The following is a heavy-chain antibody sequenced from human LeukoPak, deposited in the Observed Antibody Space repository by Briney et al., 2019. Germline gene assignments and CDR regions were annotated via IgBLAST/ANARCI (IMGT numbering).Heavy chain of an antibody. CDR1: GGSISSGSYY. D-gene: IGHD6-6*01. V-gene: IGHV4-39*01. CDR3: AGHPDYGSSSSFDY. CDR2: IYYSGTT. Sequence: MASETLSLTCTVSGGSISSGSYYWAWIRQPPGKGLEWIASIYYSGTTYYNPSLTSRVTISVDTSKNQFSLNLSSVTAADTAVYYCAGHPDYGSSSSFDYWGQGTLVTPSS. J-gene: IGHJ4*02.